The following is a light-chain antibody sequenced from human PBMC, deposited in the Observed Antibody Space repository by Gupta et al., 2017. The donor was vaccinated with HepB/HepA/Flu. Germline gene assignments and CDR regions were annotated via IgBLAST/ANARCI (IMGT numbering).Light chain of an antibody. CDR3: QQYNDWPWT. J-gene: IGKJ1*01. V-gene: IGKV3-15*01. CDR1: QTVSSN. CDR2: GAS. Sequence: GERATLSCRASQTVSSNLAWYQQKPGQAPRLLIYGASTRATGIPARFSGSGSGTEFTLTISSLQSEDFAVYYCQQYNDWPWTFGQGTKEE.